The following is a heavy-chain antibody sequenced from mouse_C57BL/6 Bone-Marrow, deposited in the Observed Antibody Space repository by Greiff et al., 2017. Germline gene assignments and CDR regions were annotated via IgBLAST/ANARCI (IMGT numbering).Heavy chain of an antibody. Sequence: QVQLKESGPGILQSSQTLSLTCSFSGFSLSTSGMGVSWIRQPSGKGLEWLAHIYWDDDKRYNPSLKSRLTISKDTSKNQVFLKITSVDTADTATYYCARRAGSRPYYYAMDYWGQGTSVTVSS. V-gene: IGHV8-12*01. J-gene: IGHJ4*01. CDR2: IYWDDDK. CDR1: GFSLSTSGMG. D-gene: IGHD1-1*01. CDR3: ARRAGSRPYYYAMDY.